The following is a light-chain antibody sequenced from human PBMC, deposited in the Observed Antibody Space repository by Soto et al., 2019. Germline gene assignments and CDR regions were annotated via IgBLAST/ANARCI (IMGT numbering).Light chain of an antibody. CDR2: TAS. Sequence: DIQLTQSQYSLSASVGDRVTITCRASQGISTFLAWYQQKPGKAPKSLIKTASTFQSGVPSRFSGSGSETDFTLTISSLQPEDFATYYCQQYSSYPRTFGQGTRLEVK. CDR1: QGISTF. J-gene: IGKJ5*01. CDR3: QQYSSYPRT. V-gene: IGKV1D-16*01.